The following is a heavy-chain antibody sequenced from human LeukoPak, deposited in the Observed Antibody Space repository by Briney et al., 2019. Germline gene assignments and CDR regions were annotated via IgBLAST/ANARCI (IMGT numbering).Heavy chain of an antibody. D-gene: IGHD4-23*01. CDR3: ARTTVVTPDAFDI. CDR2: IYYSGST. V-gene: IGHV4-59*01. CDR1: GGSISSYY. J-gene: IGHJ3*02. Sequence: PPETLSLTCTVSGGSISSYYWSWIRQPPGKGLEWIGYIYYSGSTNYNPSLKSRVTISVDTSKNQFSLRLSSVTAADTAVYYCARTTVVTPDAFDIWGQGTMVTVSS.